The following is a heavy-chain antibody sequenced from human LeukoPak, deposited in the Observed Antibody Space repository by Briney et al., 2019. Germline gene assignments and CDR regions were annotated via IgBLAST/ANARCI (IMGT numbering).Heavy chain of an antibody. CDR1: GGSISSHY. CDR2: TYYSGST. D-gene: IGHD2-2*01. CDR3: GRVVVPAAGIWYYYYYIDV. Sequence: SETLSLNCTVSGGSISSHYWSWIRQPPGNGLEWIGFTYYSGSTNYNTSPNSRVTISVDTSRNQYSLKLSSVTAADTALYCWGRVVVPAAGIWYYYYYIDVWGEGTTVTVS. V-gene: IGHV4-59*11. J-gene: IGHJ6*03.